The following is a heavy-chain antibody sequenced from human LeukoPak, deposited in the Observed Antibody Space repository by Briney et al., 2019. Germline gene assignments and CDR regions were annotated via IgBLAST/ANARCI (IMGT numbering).Heavy chain of an antibody. CDR1: GGSISSGGYY. D-gene: IGHD2-15*01. CDR3: ASLSCSGDNCYLEY. J-gene: IGHJ4*02. CDR2: VYYSGST. V-gene: IGHV4-31*03. Sequence: PSETLSLTCTVSGGSISSGGYYWSWIRQHPGKGLEWIGYVYYSGSTYYNPSLKSRLTISVDTSKNQFSLKLSSVTAADTAVYYRASLSCSGDNCYLEYWGQGTLVTVSS.